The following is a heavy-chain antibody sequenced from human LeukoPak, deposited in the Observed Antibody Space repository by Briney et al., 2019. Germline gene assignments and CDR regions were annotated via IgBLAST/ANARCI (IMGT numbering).Heavy chain of an antibody. CDR3: ARRAPSHDFDY. Sequence: GGSLRLSCAASGFTFSSYSMNWVRQAPGKGLEWVSAISTSGSSIYYADSVKGRFTISRDNAKNSLYLLMNSLRAEGTAVYYCARRAPSHDFDYWGQGTLVTVAS. V-gene: IGHV3-21*06. J-gene: IGHJ4*02. CDR2: ISTSGSSI. CDR1: GFTFSSYS.